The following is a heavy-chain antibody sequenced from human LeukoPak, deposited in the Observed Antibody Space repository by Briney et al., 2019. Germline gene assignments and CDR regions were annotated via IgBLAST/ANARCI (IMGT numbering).Heavy chain of an antibody. Sequence: SETLSLTCTVSGGSISDYYWSWIRQPPGKGLEWIGYIYYRGTTNYNPSLNSRVTISLDSSKNQFSLKLSSVTAADTAVYYCARGPPRTGRERYFDYWGQGTLVSVSS. D-gene: IGHD1-1*01. V-gene: IGHV4-59*01. CDR1: GGSISDYY. CDR3: ARGPPRTGRERYFDY. CDR2: IYYRGTT. J-gene: IGHJ4*02.